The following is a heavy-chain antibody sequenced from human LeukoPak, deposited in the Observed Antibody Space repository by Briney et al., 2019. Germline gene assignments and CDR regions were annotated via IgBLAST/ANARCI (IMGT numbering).Heavy chain of an antibody. V-gene: IGHV3-53*01. D-gene: IGHD2-21*01. Sequence: GGFLRLSCAASGFTVSSNYMSWVRQAPGKGLEWFSVIYSGGSTYYADSVKGRFTISRDNSKNTLYLQMNSLRAEDTAVYYCARSLAAYDAFDIWGQGTMVTVSS. CDR3: ARSLAAYDAFDI. CDR2: IYSGGST. CDR1: GFTVSSNY. J-gene: IGHJ3*02.